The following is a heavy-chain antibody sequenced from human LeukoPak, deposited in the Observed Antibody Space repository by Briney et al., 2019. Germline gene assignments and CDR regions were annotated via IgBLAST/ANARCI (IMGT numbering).Heavy chain of an antibody. J-gene: IGHJ6*02. CDR3: ARNRNYYDSSGYYYYYRGLDV. Sequence: GGSLRLSCVASGFTFSSYWMSWVRQAPGKGLEWVANIKRDGSENYYVDSVKGRFTISRDNAKNSLYLQMNSLRVEDTAVYYCARNRNYYDSSGYYYYYRGLDVWGQGTTVTVSS. CDR2: IKRDGSEN. CDR1: GFTFSSYW. D-gene: IGHD3-22*01. V-gene: IGHV3-7*01.